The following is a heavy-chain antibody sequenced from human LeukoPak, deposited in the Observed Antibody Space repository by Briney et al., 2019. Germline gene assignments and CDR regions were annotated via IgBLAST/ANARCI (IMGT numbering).Heavy chain of an antibody. CDR2: INPDSGDT. V-gene: IGHV1-2*02. Sequence: ASVKVSCKASEYTFSVYHIHWVRQAPGQGLEWMAWINPDSGDTNYAQKFQGRVTMTRDTSISTAYMELSRLRSDDTAVYYCARGIYYDSSGYSPIQHWGQGTLVTVSS. CDR1: EYTFSVYH. CDR3: ARGIYYDSSGYSPIQH. J-gene: IGHJ1*01. D-gene: IGHD3-22*01.